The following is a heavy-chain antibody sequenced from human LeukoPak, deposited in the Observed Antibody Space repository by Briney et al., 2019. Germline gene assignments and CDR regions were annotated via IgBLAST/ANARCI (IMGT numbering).Heavy chain of an antibody. V-gene: IGHV3-64*01. J-gene: IGHJ4*02. D-gene: IGHD3-9*01. CDR1: GFTFSSYA. CDR2: ISSNGGST. Sequence: AGGSLRLSCAASGFTFSSYAMHWVRQAPGKGLEYVSAISSNGGSTYYANSVKGRFTISRDNSKNTLYLQMGSLRAEDMAVYYCARETGGFDCWGQGTLVTVSS. CDR3: ARETGGFDC.